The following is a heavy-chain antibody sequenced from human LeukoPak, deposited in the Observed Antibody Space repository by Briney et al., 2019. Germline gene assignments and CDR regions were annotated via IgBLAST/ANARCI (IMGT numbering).Heavy chain of an antibody. J-gene: IGHJ4*02. CDR1: GFTYSSYW. D-gene: IGHD1-26*01. V-gene: IGHV3-7*04. CDR3: ARDGYSGSYYDY. Sequence: GGSLRLSCAVSGFTYSSYWMSWVRQAPGKGLEWVANIRKDGNEEYYVDSVKGRFTISRDNARNSLYLQMNSLRAEDTAVYYCARDGYSGSYYDYWGQGTLVTVSS. CDR2: IRKDGNEE.